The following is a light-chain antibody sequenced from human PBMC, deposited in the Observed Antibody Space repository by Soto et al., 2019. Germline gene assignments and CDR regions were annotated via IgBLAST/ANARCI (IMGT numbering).Light chain of an antibody. J-gene: IGKJ2*01. CDR1: QSVSSSY. CDR3: QQYGSSPSYT. V-gene: IGKV3-20*01. CDR2: GAS. Sequence: EIVLTQSPGTLSLSPGERATLSCRANQSVSSSYLAWYQQKPGQAPRLLIYGASIRATGIPDRFSGSGSGTDFTLTISRLAPEDFAVYYCQQYGSSPSYTFGQGTKLEIK.